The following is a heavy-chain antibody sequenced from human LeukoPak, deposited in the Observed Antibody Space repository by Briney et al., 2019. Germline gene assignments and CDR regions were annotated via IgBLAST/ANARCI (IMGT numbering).Heavy chain of an antibody. Sequence: ASVKVSCKASGYTLTSYAIHWVRQAPGQRPEWMGWINTGNGNTKYSQRFQGRVTITRDTSANTAYMELSSLRSEDTAVYYCATVGALGYFDYWGQGTLVTVSS. CDR2: INTGNGNT. D-gene: IGHD1-26*01. J-gene: IGHJ4*02. V-gene: IGHV1-3*04. CDR1: GYTLTSYA. CDR3: ATVGALGYFDY.